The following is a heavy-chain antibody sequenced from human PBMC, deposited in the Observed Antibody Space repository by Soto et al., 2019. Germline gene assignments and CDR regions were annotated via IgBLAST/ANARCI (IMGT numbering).Heavy chain of an antibody. D-gene: IGHD2-2*01. CDR2: INPHSGGT. CDR3: AGTSCSSTTCPTTY. V-gene: IGHV1-2*02. Sequence: QVQLVQSGAEVKKPGASVKVSCKTSGYTFTGYYIYWVRQAPGQGLEWMGWINPHSGGTDSSQKFQGRVTMTRDTSISTAYMELSRLRSDDTSVYYCAGTSCSSTTCPTTYWGQGTLLTVSS. J-gene: IGHJ4*02. CDR1: GYTFTGYY.